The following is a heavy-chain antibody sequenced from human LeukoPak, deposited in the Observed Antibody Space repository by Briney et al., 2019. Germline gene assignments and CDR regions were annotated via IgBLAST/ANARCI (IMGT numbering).Heavy chain of an antibody. CDR3: ARVGGLNYYDSSGYADY. CDR2: ISAYNGNT. J-gene: IGHJ4*02. D-gene: IGHD3-22*01. CDR1: GYTFTSYG. Sequence: GASVKVSCKASGYTFTSYGISWVRQAPGQGLEWMGWISAYNGNTNYAQKLQGRVTMTTDTSTSTAYMELRSLRSDDTAVYYCARVGGLNYYDSSGYADYWGRGTLVTVSS. V-gene: IGHV1-18*01.